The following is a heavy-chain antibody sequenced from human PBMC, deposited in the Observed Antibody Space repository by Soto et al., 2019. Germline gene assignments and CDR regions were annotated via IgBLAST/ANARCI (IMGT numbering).Heavy chain of an antibody. CDR3: ARRSAGTIFDY. CDR1: GFSINSDY. V-gene: IGHV4-59*08. Sequence: SETLSLTCPFSGFSINSDYWSWIRQPPEKGLEWIGYVRNSGSTNYNPSLKSRVTISVDTSKNQFSLKLSSVTAADTAVYYCARRSAGTIFDYWGQGTLVTVSS. J-gene: IGHJ4*02. D-gene: IGHD1-26*01. CDR2: VRNSGST.